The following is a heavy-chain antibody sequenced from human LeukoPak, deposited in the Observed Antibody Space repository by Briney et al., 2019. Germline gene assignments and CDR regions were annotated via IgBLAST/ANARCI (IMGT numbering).Heavy chain of an antibody. CDR3: ARVIGLQQSPWSLFDP. Sequence: GASLKVSCKASGFTLSGYYMHWVRAAPGQGLEWMGWINPNSGGTNYAQKFQGWVTMTRDTSISTAYMELSRLRSDDTAVYYCARVIGLQQSPWSLFDPWGQGTLVTVSS. D-gene: IGHD6-13*01. V-gene: IGHV1-2*04. J-gene: IGHJ5*02. CDR1: GFTLSGYY. CDR2: INPNSGGT.